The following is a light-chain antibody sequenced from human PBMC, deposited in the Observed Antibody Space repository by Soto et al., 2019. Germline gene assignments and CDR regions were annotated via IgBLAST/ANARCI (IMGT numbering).Light chain of an antibody. Sequence: QSVLTQPPSVSGAPGRRVTISCTGSSSNIGAGYDVHWYQQLPGTAPKLLIYVNSNRPSGVPDRFSGAKSGTSASLAITGLQAEDEAVYYCQSYDSSLSGYVFGTGTKLTVL. CDR2: VNS. CDR3: QSYDSSLSGYV. CDR1: SSNIGAGYD. V-gene: IGLV1-40*01. J-gene: IGLJ1*01.